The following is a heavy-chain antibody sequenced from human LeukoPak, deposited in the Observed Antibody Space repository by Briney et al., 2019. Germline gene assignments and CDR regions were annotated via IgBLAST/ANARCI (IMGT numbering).Heavy chain of an antibody. CDR1: A. V-gene: IGHV3-23*01. CDR2: ISGSGGSI. J-gene: IGHJ4*02. D-gene: IGHD7-27*01. CDR3: AKTGGDY. Sequence: AMSXVRQAPGKGLEWVSGISGSGGSIHYADSVKGRFTISRDNSKNTLYLQMSNLRAEDTAVYYCAKTGGDYWGQGTLVTVSS.